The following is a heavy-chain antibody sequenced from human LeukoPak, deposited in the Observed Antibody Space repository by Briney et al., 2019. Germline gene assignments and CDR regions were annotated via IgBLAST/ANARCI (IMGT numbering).Heavy chain of an antibody. CDR1: GGSFSGYY. CDR3: ARHSLSRQHIVVVTAVHWYFDL. V-gene: IGHV4-34*01. CDR2: INHSGST. Sequence: PSETLSLTCAVYGGSFSGYYWSWIRQPPGKGLEWIGEINHSGSTNYNPSLKSRVTISVDTSKNQFSLRLNSVTAADTAVYYCARHSLSRQHIVVVTAVHWYFDLWGRGTLVTVSS. J-gene: IGHJ2*01. D-gene: IGHD2-21*02.